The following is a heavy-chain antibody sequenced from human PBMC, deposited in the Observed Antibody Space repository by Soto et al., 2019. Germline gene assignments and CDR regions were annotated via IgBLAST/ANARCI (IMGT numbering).Heavy chain of an antibody. D-gene: IGHD6-13*01. CDR3: ARVFSDSSSFFDP. V-gene: IGHV4-31*03. CDR1: GGSISSDY. Sequence: PSETLSLTFTVSGGSISSDYWSWIRQHPGKGLEWIGYIYYSGSTYYNPSLKSRVTISVDTSKNQFSLKLSSVTAADTAVYYCARVFSDSSSFFDPWGQGTLVTVSS. J-gene: IGHJ5*02. CDR2: IYYSGST.